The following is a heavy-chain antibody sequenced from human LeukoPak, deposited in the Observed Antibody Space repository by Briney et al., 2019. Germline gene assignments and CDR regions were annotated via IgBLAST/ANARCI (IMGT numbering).Heavy chain of an antibody. D-gene: IGHD4-23*01. CDR1: GFTFDDYV. CDR2: ISWNSGSI. V-gene: IGHV3-9*01. J-gene: IGHJ4*02. CDR3: AKDIYGGSPSAFDY. Sequence: GGSLRLSCAASGFTFDDYVIHWVRQAPGTGLSWVSGISWNSGSIGYADSVKGRFTISRDNAKNSLYLQMNSLRAEDTALYYCAKDIYGGSPSAFDYWGQGTLVAVSS.